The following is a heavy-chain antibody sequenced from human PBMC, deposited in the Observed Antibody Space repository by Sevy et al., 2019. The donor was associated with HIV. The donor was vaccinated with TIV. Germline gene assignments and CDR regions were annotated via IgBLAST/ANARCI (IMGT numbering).Heavy chain of an antibody. CDR1: GFTFGDYA. J-gene: IGHJ4*02. CDR2: IRSKAYGGTT. D-gene: IGHD3-3*01. CDR3: TRGDVSYDFWSGYYGPPNPALDY. Sequence: GGSLRLSCTASGFTFGDYAMSWFRQAPGKGLEWVGFIRSKAYGGTTEYAASVKGRFTISRDDSKSIAYLQMNSLKTEDTAVYYCTRGDVSYDFWSGYYGPPNPALDYWGQGTLVTVSS. V-gene: IGHV3-49*03.